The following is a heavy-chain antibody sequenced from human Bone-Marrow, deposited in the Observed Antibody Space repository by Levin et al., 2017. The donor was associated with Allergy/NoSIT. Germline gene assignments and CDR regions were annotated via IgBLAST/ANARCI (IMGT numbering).Heavy chain of an antibody. CDR2: ISGPGGST. CDR3: ATDIVFNYYFGSGSYDDY. D-gene: IGHD3-10*01. Sequence: GGSLRLSCAASGFTFSSYAMSWVRQAPGKGLEWVSGISGPGGSTYYTDSVKGRFTISRDNSKNTLSLQMNSLRAEDTAVYYCATDIVFNYYFGSGSYDDYWGQGTLVTVSS. V-gene: IGHV3-23*01. CDR1: GFTFSSYA. J-gene: IGHJ4*02.